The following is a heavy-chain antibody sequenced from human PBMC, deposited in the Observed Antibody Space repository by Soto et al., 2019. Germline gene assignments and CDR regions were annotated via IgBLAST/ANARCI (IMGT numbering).Heavy chain of an antibody. CDR1: GGSISSYY. CDR3: ARVRIAARTGAYGMDV. J-gene: IGHJ6*02. Sequence: PSETLSLTCTVSGGSISSYYWSWIRQPAWKGLEWIGRIYTSGSTNYNPSLKSRVTMSVDTSKNQFSLKLSSVTAADTAVYYCARVRIAARTGAYGMDVWGQGTTVTVSS. V-gene: IGHV4-4*07. D-gene: IGHD6-6*01. CDR2: IYTSGST.